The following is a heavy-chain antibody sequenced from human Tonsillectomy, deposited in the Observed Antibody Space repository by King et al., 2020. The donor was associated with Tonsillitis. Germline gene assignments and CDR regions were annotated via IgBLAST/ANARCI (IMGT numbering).Heavy chain of an antibody. Sequence: VQLQESGPGLVKPSGTLSLTCAVSGGSISTTNWWSWVRQPPGKGLEWIGEIYRSGDTNYNPSLKSRVTISIDHSKNQFSLKLTSVTAADTAVYYYARVGFGSDFDYWGQGALVVVSP. CDR3: ARVGFGSDFDY. J-gene: IGHJ4*02. CDR1: GGSISTTNW. D-gene: IGHD3-10*01. CDR2: IYRSGDT. V-gene: IGHV4-4*02.